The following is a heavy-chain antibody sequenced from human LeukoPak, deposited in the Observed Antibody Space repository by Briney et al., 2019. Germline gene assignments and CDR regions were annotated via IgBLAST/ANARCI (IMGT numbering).Heavy chain of an antibody. CDR2: IYYSGST. D-gene: IGHD3-9*01. J-gene: IGHJ3*02. V-gene: IGHV4-39*01. Sequence: PSETLSLTCTVSGGSISSSSYYWGWIRQPPGKGLEWIGSIYYSGSTYYNPSLKSRVTISVDTSKHQFSLKLSSVTAADTAVYYCARGLRVLRYFDWLSNDAFDIWGQGTMVTVSS. CDR1: GGSISSSSYY. CDR3: ARGLRVLRYFDWLSNDAFDI.